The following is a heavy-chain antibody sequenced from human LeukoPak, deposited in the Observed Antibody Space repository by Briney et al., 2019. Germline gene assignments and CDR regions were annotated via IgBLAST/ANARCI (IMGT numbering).Heavy chain of an antibody. Sequence: ASVKVSCKASGYTFTSYDINWVRQAPGQGLEWMGWINPNSGGTNYAQKFQGRVTMTRDTSISTAYMELSRLRSDDTAVYYCARGRITMVRGRAYYYYYMDVWGKGTTVTVSS. CDR1: GYTFTSYD. V-gene: IGHV1-2*02. J-gene: IGHJ6*03. CDR3: ARGRITMVRGRAYYYYYMDV. D-gene: IGHD3-10*01. CDR2: INPNSGGT.